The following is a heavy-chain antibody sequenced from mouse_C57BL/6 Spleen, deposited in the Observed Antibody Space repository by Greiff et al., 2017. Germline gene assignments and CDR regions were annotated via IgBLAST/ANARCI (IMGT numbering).Heavy chain of an antibody. CDR1: GYTFTDYN. D-gene: IGHD3-2*01. V-gene: IGHV1-22*01. CDR2: INPNNGGT. Sequence: VQLQQSGPELVKPGASVKMSCKASGYTFTDYNMPWVKQSHGKSLEWIGYINPNNGGTSYNQKFKGKATLTVNKSSSTAYMELRSLTSEDSAVYYCARGGELDSFFWFAYWGQGTLVTVSA. J-gene: IGHJ3*01. CDR3: ARGGELDSFFWFAY.